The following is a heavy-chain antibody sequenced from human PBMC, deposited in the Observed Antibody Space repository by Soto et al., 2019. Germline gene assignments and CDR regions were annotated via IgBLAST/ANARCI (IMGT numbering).Heavy chain of an antibody. D-gene: IGHD5-18*01. J-gene: IGHJ4*02. Sequence: QVQLVQSGAEVKKPGASVKVSCTASGYPFTSYDINWVRQATGQGLEWMGWMNPNRGNTGYAQKFQGIVTMTRNTSVSTAYMGLSSMRSEDTAGYYCACGGYSTQVFDFDYWGQGTLVTVSS. CDR3: ACGGYSTQVFDFDY. CDR1: GYPFTSYD. V-gene: IGHV1-8*01. CDR2: MNPNRGNT.